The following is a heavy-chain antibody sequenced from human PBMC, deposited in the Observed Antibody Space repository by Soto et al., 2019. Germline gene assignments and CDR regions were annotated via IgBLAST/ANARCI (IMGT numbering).Heavy chain of an antibody. Sequence: GASVKVSCKASGGTFSSYTISWVRQAPGQGLEWMGRIIPILGIANYAQKFQGRVTITADKSTSTAYMELSSLRSEDTAVYYCARDMYNWNDVGAFDIWGQGTMVTVSS. CDR2: IIPILGIA. CDR1: GGTFSSYT. J-gene: IGHJ3*02. CDR3: ARDMYNWNDVGAFDI. V-gene: IGHV1-69*04. D-gene: IGHD1-20*01.